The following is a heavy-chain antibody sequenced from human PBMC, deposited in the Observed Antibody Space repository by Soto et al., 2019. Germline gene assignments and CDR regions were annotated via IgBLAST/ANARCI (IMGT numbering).Heavy chain of an antibody. Sequence: PSETLSLTCTVSGGSISSGDYYWSWIRQPPGKGLEWIGYIYYSGSTYYNPSLKSRVTISVDTSKNQFSLKLSSVTAADTAVYYCERSMATVTFNHTDYWGQGTLVTVSP. V-gene: IGHV4-30-4*01. D-gene: IGHD4-17*01. CDR1: GGSISSGDYY. J-gene: IGHJ4*02. CDR2: IYYSGST. CDR3: ERSMATVTFNHTDY.